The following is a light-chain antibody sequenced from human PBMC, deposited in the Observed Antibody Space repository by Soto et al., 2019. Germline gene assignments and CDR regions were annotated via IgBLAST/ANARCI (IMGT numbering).Light chain of an antibody. CDR2: DAS. CDR1: QSVSSY. V-gene: IGKV3-11*01. CDR3: QQRSNWPRGT. Sequence: EIVLTQSPATLSLSPGERATLSCRASQSVSSYLAWYQQKPGQAPRLLINDASIRATGVPARFSGSWSGTAFSLTSSSLEPEDFAVYYCQQRSNWPRGTFGQGTKLEIK. J-gene: IGKJ2*01.